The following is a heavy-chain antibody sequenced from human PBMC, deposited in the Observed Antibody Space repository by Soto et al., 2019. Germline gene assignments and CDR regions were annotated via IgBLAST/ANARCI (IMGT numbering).Heavy chain of an antibody. CDR1: GDSITASNW. CDR2: VFHIGNA. D-gene: IGHD3-9*01. Sequence: QVHLQESGPGLVQPSETLSLTCSVSGDSITASNWWTWVRQPPGRGLEWIGEVFHIGNANYNPSLERRATISVDKSKNQFPRKLTAVTAADTAVYFCTLTHYDISPGYEPFDPWGQGVLVTVSS. V-gene: IGHV4-4*02. J-gene: IGHJ5*02. CDR3: TLTHYDISPGYEPFDP.